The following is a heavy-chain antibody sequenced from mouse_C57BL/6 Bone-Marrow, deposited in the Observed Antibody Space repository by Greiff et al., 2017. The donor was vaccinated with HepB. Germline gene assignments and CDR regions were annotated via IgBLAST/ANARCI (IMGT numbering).Heavy chain of an antibody. V-gene: IGHV5-17*01. J-gene: IGHJ3*01. CDR3: ANYYGSSWFAY. CDR2: ISSGSSTI. D-gene: IGHD1-1*01. Sequence: EVKLQESGGGLVKPGGSLKLSCAASGFTFSDYGMHWVRQAPEKGLEWVAYISSGSSTIYYADTVKGRFTISRDNAKNTLFLQMTSLRSEDTAMYYCANYYGSSWFAYWGQGTLVTVSA. CDR1: GFTFSDYG.